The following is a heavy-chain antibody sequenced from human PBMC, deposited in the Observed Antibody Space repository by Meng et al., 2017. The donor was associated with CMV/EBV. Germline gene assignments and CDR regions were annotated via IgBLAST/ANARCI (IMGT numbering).Heavy chain of an antibody. CDR3: ARDKDGYIDY. J-gene: IGHJ4*02. D-gene: IGHD2-15*01. CDR2: ISSSSSYI. Sequence: GGSLRLSCAASGFTFSDYYMSWIRQAPGKGLEWVSSISSSSSYIYYADSVKGRFTISRDNAKNSLYLQMNSLRAEGTAVYYCARDKDGYIDYWGQGTLVTVSS. V-gene: IGHV3-11*06. CDR1: GFTFSDYY.